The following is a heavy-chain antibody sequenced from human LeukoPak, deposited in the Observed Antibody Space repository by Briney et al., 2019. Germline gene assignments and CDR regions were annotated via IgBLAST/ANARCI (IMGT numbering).Heavy chain of an antibody. CDR3: ARDLGYGSGSSEGGPFDY. V-gene: IGHV4-38-2*02. D-gene: IGHD3-10*01. Sequence: SETLSLTCTVSGYSISSGYYWGWIRQPPGKGLEWIGSIYHSGSTYYNPSLKSRVTISVDTSKNQFSLKLSSVTAADTAVYYCARDLGYGSGSSEGGPFDYWGQGTLVTVSS. J-gene: IGHJ4*02. CDR2: IYHSGST. CDR1: GYSISSGYY.